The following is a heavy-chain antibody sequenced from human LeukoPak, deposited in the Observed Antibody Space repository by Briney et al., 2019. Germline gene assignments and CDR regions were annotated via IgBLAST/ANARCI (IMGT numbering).Heavy chain of an antibody. CDR1: GFTFSSYG. Sequence: GGSLRLSCAASGFTFSSYGMHWVRQAPGKGLEWVAFIRYDGSNKYYADSVKGRFTISRDNSKNTLYLQMNSLRAEDTAVYYCAKEANWGWVGTANAFDIWGQGTLVTVSS. V-gene: IGHV3-30*02. J-gene: IGHJ4*02. D-gene: IGHD7-27*01. CDR2: IRYDGSNK. CDR3: AKEANWGWVGTANAFDI.